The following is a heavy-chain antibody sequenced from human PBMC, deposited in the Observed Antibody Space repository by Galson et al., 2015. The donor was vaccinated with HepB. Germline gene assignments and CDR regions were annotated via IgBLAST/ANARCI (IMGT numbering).Heavy chain of an antibody. Sequence: SLRLSCAASGFTFSGSAVHWVRQASGKGLEWVGRIRSKAKSYATAYAASVKGRFTISRDDSKNTAYLQMSSLKTEDTAVYYCTGLRFGESPHYFDYWGQGTLVTVSS. CDR1: GFTFSGSA. V-gene: IGHV3-73*01. D-gene: IGHD3-10*01. CDR2: IRSKAKSYAT. CDR3: TGLRFGESPHYFDY. J-gene: IGHJ4*02.